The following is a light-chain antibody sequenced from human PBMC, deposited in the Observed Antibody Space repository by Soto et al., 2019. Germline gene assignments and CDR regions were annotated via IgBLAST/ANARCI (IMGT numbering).Light chain of an antibody. CDR2: DTS. CDR3: QQYNNWPL. CDR1: QSVSNTY. V-gene: IGKV3-20*01. Sequence: IVLTQSPGTLSFSPGERASLSCRTSQSVSNTYVAWYQQKPGQAPRLLIYDTSSRVTGIPDRFSGSGSGTEFTLTISSLQSEDFAVYYCQQYNNWPLFGQGTKVDI. J-gene: IGKJ1*01.